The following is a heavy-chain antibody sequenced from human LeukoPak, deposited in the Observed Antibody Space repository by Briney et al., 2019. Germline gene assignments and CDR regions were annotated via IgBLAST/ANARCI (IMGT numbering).Heavy chain of an antibody. CDR2: ISSSSSYI. D-gene: IGHD6-13*01. V-gene: IGHV3-21*01. J-gene: IGHJ4*02. CDR3: VRAAAGTKMAFDF. Sequence: PGGSLRLSCAASGFTFSSYNMNWVRQAPGKGLEWVSSISSSSSYIYYADSVKGRFTISRDNAKNSLYLQMNSLRAEDTAVYYCVRAAAGTKMAFDFWGQGTLVTVSS. CDR1: GFTFSSYN.